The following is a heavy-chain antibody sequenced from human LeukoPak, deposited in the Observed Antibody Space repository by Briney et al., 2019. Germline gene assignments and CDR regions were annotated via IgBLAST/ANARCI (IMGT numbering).Heavy chain of an antibody. CDR1: GYTFTSYG. V-gene: IGHV1-18*01. CDR2: ISAYNGNT. J-gene: IGHJ6*02. CDR3: ARDVEGYCSSTSCYPQSYYYGMDV. D-gene: IGHD2-2*01. Sequence: ASEKVSCKASGYTFTSYGISWVRQAPGQGLEWMGWISAYNGNTNYAQKLQGRVTMTTDTSTSTAYMELRSLRSDDTAVYYCARDVEGYCSSTSCYPQSYYYGMDVWGQGTTVTVSS.